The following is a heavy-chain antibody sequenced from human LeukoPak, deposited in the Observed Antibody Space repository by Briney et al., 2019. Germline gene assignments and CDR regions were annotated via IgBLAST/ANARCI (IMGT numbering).Heavy chain of an antibody. CDR3: AREDYDSSGYYDY. CDR2: IIPIFGTA. CDR1: GYSFTNYG. V-gene: IGHV1-69*06. Sequence: ASVKVSCKTSGYSFTNYGITWVRQAPGEGLEWMGGIIPIFGTANYAQKFQGRVTITADKSTSTAYMELSSLRSEDTAVYYCAREDYDSSGYYDYWGQGTLVTVSS. J-gene: IGHJ4*02. D-gene: IGHD3-22*01.